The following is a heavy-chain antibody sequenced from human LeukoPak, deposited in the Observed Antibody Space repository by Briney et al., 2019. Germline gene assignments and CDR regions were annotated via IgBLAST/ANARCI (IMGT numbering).Heavy chain of an antibody. CDR2: ISSSSSYI. V-gene: IGHV3-21*01. CDR3: ARGTTGYSDYYYYMDV. Sequence: GGSLRLSCAASGFTFSSHSMNWVRQAPGKGLEWVSSISSSSSYIYYADSVKGRFTISRDNAKNSLYLQMNSLRAEDTAVYYCARGTTGYSDYYYYMDVWGKGTTVTVSS. J-gene: IGHJ6*03. CDR1: GFTFSSHS. D-gene: IGHD1-7*01.